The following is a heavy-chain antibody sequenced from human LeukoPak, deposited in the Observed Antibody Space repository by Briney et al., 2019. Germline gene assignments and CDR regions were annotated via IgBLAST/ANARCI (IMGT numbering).Heavy chain of an antibody. CDR2: IYYSGST. J-gene: IGHJ3*02. Sequence: SETLSLTCNVSGGSISSYYWSWIRQPPGKGLEWTGYIYYSGSTNYNPSLKSRVTISVDTSKNQFSLKLTSVTAADTAVYYCARASPYGDYVNAFDIWGQGTMVTVSS. CDR3: ARASPYGDYVNAFDI. D-gene: IGHD4-17*01. CDR1: GGSISSYY. V-gene: IGHV4-59*01.